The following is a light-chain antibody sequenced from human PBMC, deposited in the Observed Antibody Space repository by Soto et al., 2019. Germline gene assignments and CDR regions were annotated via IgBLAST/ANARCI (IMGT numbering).Light chain of an antibody. J-gene: IGKJ5*01. CDR2: DAS. CDR1: QNINNY. CDR3: QQYENIPT. V-gene: IGKV1-33*01. Sequence: DIQMTQSPSSLSASVGDRVTITCQASQNINNYLNWYKQKPGRAPKLLIYDASNLEAGVPSRLRGSGSGTDFTFTISSMKPEDIATYYCQQYENIPTFGQGTRLEIK.